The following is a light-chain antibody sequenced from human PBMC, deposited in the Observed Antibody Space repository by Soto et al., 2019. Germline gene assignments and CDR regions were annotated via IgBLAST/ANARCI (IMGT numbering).Light chain of an antibody. CDR1: QSVSSSY. J-gene: IGKJ1*01. V-gene: IGKV3-20*01. CDR3: QPSGT. CDR2: GAS. Sequence: EIVITHSAATRAFSVGETAALSCRASQSVSSSYLAWYQKTPGHAPRPPIYGASSRATGIPDRFSGSGSGTDFTLPIRRLEPEDFAVYYCQPSGTFGQGTKVDI.